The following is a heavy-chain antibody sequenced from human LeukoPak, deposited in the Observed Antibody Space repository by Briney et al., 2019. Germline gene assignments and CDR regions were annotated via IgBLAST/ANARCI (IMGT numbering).Heavy chain of an antibody. Sequence: SETLSLTCAVSGDSISSSNWWSWVRQPPGKGLEWIGEIYHSGNTNYSPSLKSRVTISVDKSKNQFSLKLSSVTAADTAVYYCAKSNGYGLIDIWGQGTMVTVSS. CDR3: AKSNGYGLIDI. D-gene: IGHD3-22*01. J-gene: IGHJ3*02. CDR2: IYHSGNT. V-gene: IGHV4-4*02. CDR1: GDSISSSNW.